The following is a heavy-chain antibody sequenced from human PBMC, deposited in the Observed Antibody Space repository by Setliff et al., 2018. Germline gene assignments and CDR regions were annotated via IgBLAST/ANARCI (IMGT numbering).Heavy chain of an antibody. J-gene: IGHJ4*02. D-gene: IGHD1-26*01. Sequence: PSETLSLTCTVSGGSISRYHWSWIRQPPGKGLEWIGYIQTSGTTNYNPSLKSRVTISVDTSKNQFPLRLKSVTAADTAVYYCAGSGNQVGGDYWGQGTLVTVSS. V-gene: IGHV4-4*08. CDR2: IQTSGTT. CDR3: AGSGNQVGGDY. CDR1: GGSISRYH.